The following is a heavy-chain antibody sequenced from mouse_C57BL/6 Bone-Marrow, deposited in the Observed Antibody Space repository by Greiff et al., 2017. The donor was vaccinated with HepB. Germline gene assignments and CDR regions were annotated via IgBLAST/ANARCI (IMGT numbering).Heavy chain of an antibody. CDR1: GYTFTDYN. CDR3: ARYNYGSSYWYFDV. CDR2: INPNNGGT. Sequence: VQLQQSGPELVKPGASVKIPCKASGYTFTDYNMDWVKQSHGKSLEWIGDINPNNGGTIYNQKFKGKATLTVDQSSCTAYMELRSLTSEDTAVYYCARYNYGSSYWYFDVWGTGTTVTVSS. D-gene: IGHD1-1*01. V-gene: IGHV1-18*01. J-gene: IGHJ1*03.